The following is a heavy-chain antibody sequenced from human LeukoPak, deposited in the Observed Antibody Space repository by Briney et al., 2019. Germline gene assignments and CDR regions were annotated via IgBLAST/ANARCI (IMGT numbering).Heavy chain of an antibody. D-gene: IGHD4-17*01. J-gene: IGHJ4*02. CDR2: IYSSGST. CDR3: ARDAQDYGYNSYDY. V-gene: IGHV4-4*07. Sequence: SETLSLTCTVSGGSITSYYWSWIRQAAGKGLEWIGRIYSSGSTNYNPSLKSRLTMSVDTSKNQVSLKLSSVTAANTAVYYCARDAQDYGYNSYDYWGQGTLVTVSS. CDR1: GGSITSYY.